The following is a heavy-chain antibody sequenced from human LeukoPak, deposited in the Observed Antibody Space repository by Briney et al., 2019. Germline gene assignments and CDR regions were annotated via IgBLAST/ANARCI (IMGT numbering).Heavy chain of an antibody. CDR1: GFTFSSYS. Sequence: GGSLRLSCAASGFTFSSYSMNWVRQAPGKGLEWVSYISSSSSTIYYADSVKGRFTISRDNAKNTLYLQMNSLRVEDTAVYYCARDGSLPDKWGQGTLVTVSS. V-gene: IGHV3-48*04. J-gene: IGHJ4*02. CDR3: ARDGSLPDK. CDR2: ISSSSSTI. D-gene: IGHD3-9*01.